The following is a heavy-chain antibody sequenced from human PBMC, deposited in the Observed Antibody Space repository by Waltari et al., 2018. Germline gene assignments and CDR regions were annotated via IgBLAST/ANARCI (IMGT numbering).Heavy chain of an antibody. CDR3: ARDYGGNPGSGLYYYYMDV. Sequence: QVQLQESGPGLVKPSETLSLTCTVSGGSISSYYWSWIRQPAGKGLEWIGRIYTSGSTNYHPPLKSRVTMSVDTSKNQFSLKLSSVAAADTAVYYCARDYGGNPGSGLYYYYMDVWGKGTTVTISS. J-gene: IGHJ6*03. CDR1: GGSISSYY. D-gene: IGHD4-17*01. V-gene: IGHV4-4*07. CDR2: IYTSGST.